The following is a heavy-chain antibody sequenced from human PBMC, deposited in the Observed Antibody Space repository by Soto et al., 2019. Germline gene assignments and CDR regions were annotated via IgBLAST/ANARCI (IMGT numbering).Heavy chain of an antibody. CDR2: IYHSGTT. D-gene: IGHD3-22*01. CDR1: GFTLSTGYY. V-gene: IGHV4-38-2*01. J-gene: IGHJ4*02. CDR3: TRGLYYYESSGYSPAY. Sequence: XAQSLTCAVSGFTLSTGYYWGRIQKPPWKGLEWIATIYHSGTTYSNPSLKSRVTISVDTSKNQFSLKLSSVTAADTAVYYCTRGLYYYESSGYSPAYWVLGTPVTVS.